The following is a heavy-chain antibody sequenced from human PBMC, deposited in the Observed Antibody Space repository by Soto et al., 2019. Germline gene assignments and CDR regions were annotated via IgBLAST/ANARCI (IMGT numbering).Heavy chain of an antibody. CDR3: ARGEEVAANGGSSTDLDY. Sequence: EVQLVESGGVVVQPGGSLRLSCAASGFTFDDYTMHWVRQAPGKGLEWVAVISCDGGSTYYADAVKGRFTIPRDNSKNSLYLQMNSLRTEDTDLYYCARGEEVAANGGSSTDLDYWGQGTLVTVSS. CDR2: ISCDGGST. V-gene: IGHV3-43*01. D-gene: IGHD2-15*01. J-gene: IGHJ4*02. CDR1: GFTFDDYT.